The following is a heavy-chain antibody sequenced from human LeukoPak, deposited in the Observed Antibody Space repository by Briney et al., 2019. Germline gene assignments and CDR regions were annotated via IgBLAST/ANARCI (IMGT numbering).Heavy chain of an antibody. D-gene: IGHD2-2*01. CDR3: AREEPAPRVGY. CDR2: IYYSGST. Sequence: PSETLSLTCTVSGGSISSGDYYWRWVRQPPGKGLEWIGYIYYSGSTYYNPSLKSRVTISVDTSKNQFSLKLSSVTAADTAVYYCAREEPAPRVGYWGQGILVTVSS. V-gene: IGHV4-30-4*08. CDR1: GGSISSGDYY. J-gene: IGHJ4*02.